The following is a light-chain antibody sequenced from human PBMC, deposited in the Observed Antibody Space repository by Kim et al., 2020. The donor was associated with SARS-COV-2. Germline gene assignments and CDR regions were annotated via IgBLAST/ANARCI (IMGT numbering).Light chain of an antibody. J-gene: IGKJ3*01. V-gene: IGKV3-15*01. CDR3: QQYNNWPLT. CDR1: QSVSSN. Sequence: VSPGERATLSCRARQSVSSNLAWYQQKPGQAPRRLIYGASTRATGIPARFSGSGSGTEFTLTISSLQSEDFAVYYCQQYNNWPLTFGPGTKVDIK. CDR2: GAS.